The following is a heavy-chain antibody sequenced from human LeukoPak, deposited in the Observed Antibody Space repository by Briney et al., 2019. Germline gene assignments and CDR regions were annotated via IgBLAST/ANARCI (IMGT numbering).Heavy chain of an antibody. V-gene: IGHV1-18*01. CDR2: ITAYNGNT. CDR3: ARDLDIVVENYYGMDV. D-gene: IGHD2-2*01. CDR1: GYTFINYG. J-gene: IGHJ6*02. Sequence: GASVKVSCKASGYTFINYGISWVRQAPGQGLECMGWITAYNGNTNYAQKLQGRDTMTTDTSTSTAYMELRSLRSDDTAVYYCARDLDIVVENYYGMDVWGQGTTVTVSS.